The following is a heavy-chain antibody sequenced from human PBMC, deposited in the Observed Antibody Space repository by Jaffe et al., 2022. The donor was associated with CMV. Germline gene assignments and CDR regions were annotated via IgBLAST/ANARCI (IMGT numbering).Heavy chain of an antibody. CDR1: GFTFSSYW. CDR3: ARDFPHGDRRYQLLSDYYYGMDV. CDR2: IKQDGSEK. D-gene: IGHD2-2*01. J-gene: IGHJ6*02. V-gene: IGHV3-7*01. Sequence: EVQLVESGGGLVQPGGSLRLSCAASGFTFSSYWMSWVRQAPGKGLEWVANIKQDGSEKYYVDSVKGRFTISRDNAKNSLYLQMNSLRAEDTAVYYCARDFPHGDRRYQLLSDYYYGMDVWGQGTTVTVSS.